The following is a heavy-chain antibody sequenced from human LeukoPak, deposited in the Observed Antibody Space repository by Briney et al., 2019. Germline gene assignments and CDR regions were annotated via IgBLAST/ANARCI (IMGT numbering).Heavy chain of an antibody. J-gene: IGHJ4*02. D-gene: IGHD1-1*01. CDR1: GGTFSSYA. CDR2: IIPIFGTA. CDR3: ARGNWNDVGVFDY. V-gene: IGHV1-69*05. Sequence: GASVKVSCKASGGTFSSYAISWVRQAPGQGLEWMGGIIPIFGTANYAQKFQGRVTITTDESTSTAYMELSSLRSEDTAVYYCARGNWNDVGVFDYWGQGTLVTVSS.